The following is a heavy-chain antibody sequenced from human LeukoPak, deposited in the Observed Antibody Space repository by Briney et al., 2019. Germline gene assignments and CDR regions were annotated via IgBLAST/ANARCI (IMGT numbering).Heavy chain of an antibody. V-gene: IGHV3-23*01. Sequence: AAGSLRLSCAVSGITLSNYGMSWVRQAPGKGLQWVAGLSGSGGGTNYADSVQGRFTISRDNPKNTLYLQMNSLRAEDTAVYFCAKRGVVIRVFLVGFHKEAYYFDSWGQGALVTVSS. CDR3: AKRGVVIRVFLVGFHKEAYYFDS. CDR1: GITLSNYG. CDR2: LSGSGGGT. D-gene: IGHD3-10*01. J-gene: IGHJ4*02.